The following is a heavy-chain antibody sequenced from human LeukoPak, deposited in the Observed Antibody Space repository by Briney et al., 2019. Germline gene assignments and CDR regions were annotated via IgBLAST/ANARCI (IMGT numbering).Heavy chain of an antibody. J-gene: IGHJ4*02. CDR3: GRDYCSGGSCFEY. D-gene: IGHD2-15*01. V-gene: IGHV3-53*01. Sequence: GGSLRLSCAASGFTLSSNYMSWVRQAPGKGLEGVSVIYSDGTTKYAESVKGRFTISRDNSKNTLYLQMNSLRVEDTAVYYCGRDYCSGGSCFEYWGQGTLVTVSS. CDR2: IYSDGTT. CDR1: GFTLSSNY.